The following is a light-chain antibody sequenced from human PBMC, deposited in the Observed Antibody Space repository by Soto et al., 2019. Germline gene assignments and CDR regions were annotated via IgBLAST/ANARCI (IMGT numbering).Light chain of an antibody. CDR3: QQHSNWPPT. Sequence: EIVLKPSPATLSLSPGKRATLSCRASQSVSSYLAWYQQKPGQAPRLLIYDASNRATGIPARFSGSGSGTDFTLTISSLEPEDFAVYYCQQHSNWPPTFGQGTRLEIK. J-gene: IGKJ5*01. CDR1: QSVSSY. V-gene: IGKV3-11*01. CDR2: DAS.